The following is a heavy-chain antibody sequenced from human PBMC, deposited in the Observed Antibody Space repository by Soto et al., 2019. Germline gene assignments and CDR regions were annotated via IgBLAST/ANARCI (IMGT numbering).Heavy chain of an antibody. V-gene: IGHV1-69*06. CDR1: GGTFSGHA. Sequence: QVQLVQSGAEVKKPGSSVKVSCEASGGTFSGHAISWVRQAPGQGPEWMGGLIPLFGTTQHAQNFPDRLTITADKSTSTAYMALTSLRFEDPAIYYCARGPNWGYRFDSWGQGTLVTVSS. CDR2: LIPLFGTT. D-gene: IGHD7-27*01. CDR3: ARGPNWGYRFDS. J-gene: IGHJ4*02.